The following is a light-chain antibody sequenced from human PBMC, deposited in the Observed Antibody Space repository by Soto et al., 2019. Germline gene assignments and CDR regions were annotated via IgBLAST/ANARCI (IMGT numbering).Light chain of an antibody. CDR2: DAY. CDR3: LQFDKIPHT. J-gene: IGKJ1*01. Sequence: DVQMTQSPPSLSASVGDRVTITCQASQDISKFLNWYQQKPGKAPNLLIYDAYNLETGVPSRFSATGSGTDFTFTINSLQPEDFATYYCLQFDKIPHTFVHGTKVEIK. V-gene: IGKV1-33*01. CDR1: QDISKF.